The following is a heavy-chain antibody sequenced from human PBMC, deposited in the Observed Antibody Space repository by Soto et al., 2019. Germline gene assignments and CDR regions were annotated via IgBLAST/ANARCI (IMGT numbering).Heavy chain of an antibody. J-gene: IGHJ3*02. Sequence: EVQLLESGGGLVQPGGSLRLSCAASGFTFSNYAMTWVRQAPGKGLEWVSTISGGGDGTFYADSVNGRFTISRDNSRNTVYMQMNSLRAADTAVYYCPKKGLGSLTTYCNSGDCHYAFDIWGQGTMVTVSS. CDR1: GFTFSNYA. V-gene: IGHV3-23*01. D-gene: IGHD2-21*02. CDR3: PKKGLGSLTTYCNSGDCHYAFDI. CDR2: ISGGGDGT.